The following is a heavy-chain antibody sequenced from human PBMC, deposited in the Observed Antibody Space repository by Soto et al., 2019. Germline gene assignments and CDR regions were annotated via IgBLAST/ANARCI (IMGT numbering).Heavy chain of an antibody. CDR1: GFNFDAYA. CDR2: VTATAESA. Sequence: VGSLRLSCTPFGFNFDAYAMSWVRQAPGKGLEWVSAVTATAESAYYTDSVQGRFIITRDNSDNMLYLQMSSLRVEDTAIYFCASGRYYDSPQDLWGRGTQVTVSS. D-gene: IGHD3-10*01. V-gene: IGHV3-23*01. J-gene: IGHJ5*02. CDR3: ASGRYYDSPQDL.